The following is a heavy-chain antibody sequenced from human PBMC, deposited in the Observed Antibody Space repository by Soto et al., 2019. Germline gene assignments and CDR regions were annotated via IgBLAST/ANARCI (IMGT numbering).Heavy chain of an antibody. V-gene: IGHV4-30-2*01. CDR3: ARALRYFDWLSYSDAFDI. J-gene: IGHJ3*02. Sequence: SETLSLTCSVSGGSISSRSYSWVWIRQPPGRALEWIGYISHTGSTYYNSSLTSRVTISVDRSKNQFSLKLSSVNAADTAVYYCARALRYFDWLSYSDAFDIWGQGTMVTVSS. D-gene: IGHD3-9*01. CDR2: ISHTGST. CDR1: GGSISSRSYS.